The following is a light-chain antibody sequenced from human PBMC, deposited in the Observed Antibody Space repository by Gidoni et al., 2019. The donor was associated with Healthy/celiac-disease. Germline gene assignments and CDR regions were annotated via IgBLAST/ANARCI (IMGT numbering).Light chain of an antibody. CDR1: SSNIGSNY. V-gene: IGLV1-47*01. J-gene: IGLJ1*01. CDR3: AAWDDSLSGYV. CDR2: RNN. Sequence: QSVLTQPPSPSGTLGQRVTISCSGSSSNIGSNYVYWYQQLPGTAPKLLIYRNNQRPSGVPDRFSGSKSGTSASLAISGLRSEDEADYYCAAWDDSLSGYVFGTGTKVTVL.